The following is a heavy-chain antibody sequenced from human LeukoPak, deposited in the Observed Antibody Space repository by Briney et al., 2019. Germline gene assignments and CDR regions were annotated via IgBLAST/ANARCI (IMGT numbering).Heavy chain of an antibody. CDR1: GFTFSSYS. D-gene: IGHD2-2*01. V-gene: IGHV3-21*01. CDR3: ARGSRSSSPLNFDY. J-gene: IGHJ4*02. CDR2: ISSSSSYI. Sequence: PGGSLRLSCAASGFTFSSYSMSWVRQAPGKGLEWVSSISSSSSYIYYADSVKGRFTISRDNAKNSLYLQMNSLRAEDTAVYYCARGSRSSSPLNFDYWGQGTLVTVSS.